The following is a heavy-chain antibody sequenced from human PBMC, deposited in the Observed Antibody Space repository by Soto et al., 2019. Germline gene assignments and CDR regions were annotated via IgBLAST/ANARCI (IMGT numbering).Heavy chain of an antibody. V-gene: IGHV5-51*01. D-gene: IGHD1-26*01. CDR3: ASLPYRKSYSAFDY. CDR2: IYPPDSDT. J-gene: IGHJ4*02. Sequence: GESLKISCKGSAYTFNNYWIGWVRQMPGKGPEWMGIIYPPDSDTKYSPSFRGQVTISADKSNNNAYLRWSSLKASDTAIYYCASLPYRKSYSAFDYWGQGTPVTVSS. CDR1: AYTFNNYW.